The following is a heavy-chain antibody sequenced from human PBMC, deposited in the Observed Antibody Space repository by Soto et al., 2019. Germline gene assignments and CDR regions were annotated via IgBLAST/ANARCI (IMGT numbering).Heavy chain of an antibody. V-gene: IGHV3-9*01. D-gene: IGHD3-22*01. CDR2: ISWNSGSI. J-gene: IGHJ3*02. Sequence: GGSLRLSCAASGFTVDDYAMHWVRQAPGKGLEWVSGISWNSGSIGYADSVKGRFTISRDNAKNSLYLQMNSLRAEDTALYYCAKAYYYDSTPEAFDIWGQGTMVTVSS. CDR1: GFTVDDYA. CDR3: AKAYYYDSTPEAFDI.